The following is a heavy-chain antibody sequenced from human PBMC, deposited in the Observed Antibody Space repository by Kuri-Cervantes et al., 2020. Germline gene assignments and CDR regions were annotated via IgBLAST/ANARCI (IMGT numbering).Heavy chain of an antibody. CDR2: ISYDGSNK. Sequence: GSLRLSCAASGFTFSSYAMHWVRQAPGKGLEWVAVISYDGSNKYYADSVKGRFTISRDNSKSTLYLQMNSLRAEDTAVYYCARMTTVYGMDVWGQGTTVTVSS. CDR3: ARMTTVYGMDV. V-gene: IGHV3-30*14. D-gene: IGHD4-17*01. J-gene: IGHJ6*02. CDR1: GFTFSSYA.